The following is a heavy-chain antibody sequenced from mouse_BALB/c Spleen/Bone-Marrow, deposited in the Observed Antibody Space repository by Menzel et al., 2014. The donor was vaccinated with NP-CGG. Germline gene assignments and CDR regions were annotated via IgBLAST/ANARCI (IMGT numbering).Heavy chain of an antibody. CDR2: IYPGGGDT. CDR3: ARSGKGAMDY. Sequence: VQLQQSGAELVRPGPSVKISCKASGYVFSTYWMNWVKQRPGQGLERIGQIYPGGGDTNYNGKFKDKVILTADKSSSTAYMQLSSLTSEDSAVYFCARSGKGAMDYWGQGTSVTVSS. D-gene: IGHD2-1*01. J-gene: IGHJ4*01. CDR1: GYVFSTYW. V-gene: IGHV1-80*01.